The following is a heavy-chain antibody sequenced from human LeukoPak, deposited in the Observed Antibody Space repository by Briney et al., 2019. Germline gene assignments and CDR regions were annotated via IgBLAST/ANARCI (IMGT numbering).Heavy chain of an antibody. J-gene: IGHJ4*02. CDR3: ARSEINDYNRY. V-gene: IGHV4-34*01. CDR2: INHSGST. Sequence: SETLSLTCAVYGGSFSGYYWSWIRQPPGKGLEWIGEINHSGSTNYNPSLKSRVTMSVDTSRNQFSLNMRHVTAADTAVYYCARSEINDYNRYWGQGITVIVSS. CDR1: GGSFSGYY. D-gene: IGHD3-10*01.